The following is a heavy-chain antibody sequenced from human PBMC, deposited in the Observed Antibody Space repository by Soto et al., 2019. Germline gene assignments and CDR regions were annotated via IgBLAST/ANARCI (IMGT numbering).Heavy chain of an antibody. J-gene: IGHJ6*03. CDR3: ASNIAAAGTAYYYYYMDV. CDR1: GGSISSSSYY. Sequence: PSETLSLTCTVSGGSISSSSYYWGWIRQLPGKGLEWIGSIYYSGSTYYNPSLKSRVTISVDTSKNQFSLKLSSVTAADTAVYYCASNIAAAGTAYYYYYMDVWGKGTTVTVSS. D-gene: IGHD6-13*01. V-gene: IGHV4-39*01. CDR2: IYYSGST.